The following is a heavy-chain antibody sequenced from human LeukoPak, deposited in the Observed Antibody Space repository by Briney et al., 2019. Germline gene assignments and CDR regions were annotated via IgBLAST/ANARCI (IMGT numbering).Heavy chain of an antibody. V-gene: IGHV3-30*02. CDR2: IRYDGSNK. CDR1: GFTFSSYG. D-gene: IGHD6-13*01. Sequence: GGSLRLSCAASGFTFSSYGMHWVRQAPGKGLEWVAFIRYDGSNKYYADSVKGRFTISRDNPKNPLYLQMNSLRAEDTAMYYCARDLTIAAANYYFDNWGQGTLVTVSS. J-gene: IGHJ4*02. CDR3: ARDLTIAAANYYFDN.